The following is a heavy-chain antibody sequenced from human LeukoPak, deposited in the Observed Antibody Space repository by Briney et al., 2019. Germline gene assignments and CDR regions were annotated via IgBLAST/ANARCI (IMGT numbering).Heavy chain of an antibody. D-gene: IGHD3-9*01. CDR3: ARGPYYDILTGYYPRDY. CDR2: INTNTGNP. J-gene: IGHJ4*02. V-gene: IGHV7-4-1*02. Sequence: ASVKVSCKASGYTFTSYYMHWVRQAPGQGLEWMGWINTNTGNPTYAQGFTGRFVFSLDTSVSTAYLQISSLKAEDTAVYYCARGPYYDILTGYYPRDYWGQGTLVTVSS. CDR1: GYTFTSYY.